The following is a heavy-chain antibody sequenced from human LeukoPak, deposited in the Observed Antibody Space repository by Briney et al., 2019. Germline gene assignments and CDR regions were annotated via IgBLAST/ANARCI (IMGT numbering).Heavy chain of an antibody. D-gene: IGHD6-13*01. J-gene: IGHJ3*02. CDR1: GDSVSSPGYF. CDR3: ARDVAGYSRSFDI. Sequence: SSQTLSLTCTVSGDSVSSPGYFWTWVRQPAGKGLEWIGRIYTSGTYISGSTDYNPSLESRVTISVDTPKNQFSLRLSSVTATDTAMYYCARDVAGYSRSFDIWGQGTMVTVSS. V-gene: IGHV4-61*02. CDR2: IYTSGTYISGST.